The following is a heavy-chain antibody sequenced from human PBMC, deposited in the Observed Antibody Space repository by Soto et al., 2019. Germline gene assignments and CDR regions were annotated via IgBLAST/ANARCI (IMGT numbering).Heavy chain of an antibody. CDR1: GFSFVNYA. CDR2: LIGSGTST. J-gene: IGHJ4*02. CDR3: AQAATSGAWLNPFDS. D-gene: IGHD6-19*01. V-gene: IGHV3-23*01. Sequence: PGGSLRLSCAASGFSFVNYAMNWVRQAPGKELEWVSGLIGSGTSTYYADSVKARFTISRDNSSDTPFLQMNSLTVDDTAEYYCAQAATSGAWLNPFDSWGQGALVTVFS.